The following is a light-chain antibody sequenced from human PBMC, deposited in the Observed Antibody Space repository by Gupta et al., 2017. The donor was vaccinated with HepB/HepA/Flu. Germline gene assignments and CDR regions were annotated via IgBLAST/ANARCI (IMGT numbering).Light chain of an antibody. CDR1: QSVSSSY. V-gene: IGKV3-20*01. CDR3: QQYGSSQGFT. CDR2: GAS. J-gene: IGKJ5*01. Sequence: EIVLTQSPGILSLSPGERATLSCRASQSVSSSYLAWYQRKPGQAPTLLIYGASNRATGIPDRFSGSGSGTDFTLTISRLEPEDFAVYYCQQYGSSQGFTFGQGTRL.